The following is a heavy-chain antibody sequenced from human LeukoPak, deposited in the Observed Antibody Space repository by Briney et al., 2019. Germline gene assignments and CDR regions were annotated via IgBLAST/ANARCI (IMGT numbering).Heavy chain of an antibody. J-gene: IGHJ3*02. CDR1: GGSISSYY. CDR2: IYYSGST. V-gene: IGHV4-59*01. D-gene: IGHD3-9*01. CDR3: ARGRRLRYFDWLSALGAFDI. Sequence: SETLSLTCTVSGGSISSYYWSWIRRPPGKGLEWIGYIYYSGSTNYNPSLKSRVTISVDTSKNQFSLKLSSVTAADTAVYYCARGRRLRYFDWLSALGAFDIWGQGTMVTVSS.